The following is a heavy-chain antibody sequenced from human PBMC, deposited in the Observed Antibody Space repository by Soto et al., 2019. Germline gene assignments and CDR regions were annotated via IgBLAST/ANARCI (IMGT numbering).Heavy chain of an antibody. CDR1: GGSISSGGYY. CDR3: ARQYCSSTSCYYYYGMDV. CDR2: IYYSGST. V-gene: IGHV4-31*03. Sequence: SETLSLTCTVSGGSISSGGYYWSWIRQHPGKGLEWIGYIYYSGSTYYNPSLKSRVTISVDTSKNQFSLKLSSVTAADTAVYYCARQYCSSTSCYYYYGMDVWGQGTTVTVS. J-gene: IGHJ6*02. D-gene: IGHD2-2*01.